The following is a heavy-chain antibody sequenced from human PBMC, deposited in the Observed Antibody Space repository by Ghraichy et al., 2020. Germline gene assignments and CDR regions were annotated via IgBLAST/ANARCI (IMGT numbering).Heavy chain of an antibody. J-gene: IGHJ4*01. V-gene: IGHV3-15*01. Sequence: GGSLRLSCAASGFTFSNAWMNWVRHIPGKGLEWVGRIKSKPDGGTTDYAAPVKGRFTISRDDSKNTLFLQMNSLKPEDTAVYYCTTQTYCAGDCYSGDFYFESWGHGTLVTVSS. CDR3: TTQTYCAGDCYSGDFYFES. CDR1: GFTFSNAW. CDR2: IKSKPDGGTT. D-gene: IGHD2-21*02.